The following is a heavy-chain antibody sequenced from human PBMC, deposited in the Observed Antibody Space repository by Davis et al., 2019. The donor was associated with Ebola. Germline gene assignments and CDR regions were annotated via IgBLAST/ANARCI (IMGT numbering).Heavy chain of an antibody. D-gene: IGHD4-17*01. J-gene: IGHJ6*02. CDR2: IWYDGSNK. Sequence: GGSLRLSCAASGFTFSSYAMSWVRQAPGKGLEWVAVIWYDGSNKYYADSVKGRFTISRDNSKNTLYLQMNSLRAEDTAVYYCARDHHGMTTVIYYYYYGMDVWGQGTTVTVSS. CDR1: GFTFSSYA. CDR3: ARDHHGMTTVIYYYYYGMDV. V-gene: IGHV3-33*08.